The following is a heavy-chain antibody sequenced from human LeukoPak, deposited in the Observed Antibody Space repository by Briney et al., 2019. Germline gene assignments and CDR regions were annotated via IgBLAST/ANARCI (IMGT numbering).Heavy chain of an antibody. V-gene: IGHV3-74*01. CDR1: GFTFSSYW. J-gene: IGHJ5*02. D-gene: IGHD6-13*01. CDR3: ARAGSRSWYSNRFDP. Sequence: GGSLRLSCAASGFTFSSYWMHWVRQAPGKGLVWVSRINSDGSSTSYADSVKGRFTISRDNAKNTLYLQMNSLRAEDTAVYYCARAGSRSWYSNRFDPWGQGTLVTVSS. CDR2: INSDGSST.